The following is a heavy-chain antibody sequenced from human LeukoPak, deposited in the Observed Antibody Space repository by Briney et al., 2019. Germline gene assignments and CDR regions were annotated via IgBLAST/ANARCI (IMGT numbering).Heavy chain of an antibody. V-gene: IGHV3-23*01. Sequence: GGSLRLSCAASGFTFSSYAMSWVRQAPGKGLEWVSAISGSGGSTYCADSVKGRFTISRGNSKNTLYLQMNSLRAEDTAVYYCAKDIKVWRPGRIAAVFDYWGQGTLVTVSS. D-gene: IGHD6-13*01. CDR1: GFTFSSYA. J-gene: IGHJ4*02. CDR2: ISGSGGST. CDR3: AKDIKVWRPGRIAAVFDY.